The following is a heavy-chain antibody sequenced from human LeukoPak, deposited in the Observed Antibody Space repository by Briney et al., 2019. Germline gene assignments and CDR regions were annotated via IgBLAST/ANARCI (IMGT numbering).Heavy chain of an antibody. D-gene: IGHD3-16*01. CDR3: ARDRLGAGDYYFDL. J-gene: IGHJ2*01. V-gene: IGHV4-39*07. CDR2: IYYSGST. CDR1: GGSISSSSYY. Sequence: SETLSPTCTVSGGSISSSSYYWGWIRQPPGKGLEWIGSIYYSGSTYYNPSLKSRVTISLDTSKSQFSLNLRSVTAADTAVYYCARDRLGAGDYYFDLWGRGTLVTVSS.